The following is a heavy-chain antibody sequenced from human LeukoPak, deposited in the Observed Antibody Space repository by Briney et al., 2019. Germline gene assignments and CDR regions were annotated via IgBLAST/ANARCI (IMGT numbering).Heavy chain of an antibody. Sequence: GGSLRLSCAASGFTVSSNYMSWVRQAPGKGLEWVSFISGRGSYIYYVESVKGRSTISRDNAKNSVYLEMHRLRAEDTAVYYCAAYDSSGYVDYWGQGTLVTVSS. D-gene: IGHD3-22*01. CDR2: ISGRGSYI. J-gene: IGHJ4*02. CDR3: AAYDSSGYVDY. CDR1: GFTVSSNY. V-gene: IGHV3-21*01.